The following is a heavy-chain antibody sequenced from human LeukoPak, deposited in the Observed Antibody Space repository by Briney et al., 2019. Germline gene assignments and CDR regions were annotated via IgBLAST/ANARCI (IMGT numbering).Heavy chain of an antibody. V-gene: IGHV3-30*02. CDR1: GFTFRSYA. Sequence: GGSLRLSCAASGFTFRSYAMHWVRQAPGKGLEWVAFIQYDGSSKYYADSVKGRFSISRDNSKNTLYLQMNTLRADDTAVYYCAKDHGSSDWYYFDYWGQGTLVTVSS. J-gene: IGHJ4*02. CDR3: AKDHGSSDWYYFDY. CDR2: IQYDGSSK. D-gene: IGHD6-13*01.